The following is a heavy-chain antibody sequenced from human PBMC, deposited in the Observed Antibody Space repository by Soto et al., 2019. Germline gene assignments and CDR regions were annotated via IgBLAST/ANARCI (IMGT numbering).Heavy chain of an antibody. CDR1: GYTFTSYA. CDR2: INTNTGNP. D-gene: IGHD3-9*01. J-gene: IGHJ4*02. CDR3: AKGSGPPKLRYFDWLSPPHWYYFDY. Sequence: ASVKVSCKASGYTFTSYAMNWVRQAPGQGLEWMGWINTNTGNPTYAQGFTGRFAFSLDTSVSTAYLQMNSLRAEDTAVYYCAKGSGPPKLRYFDWLSPPHWYYFDYWGQGTLVTVSS. V-gene: IGHV7-4-1*02.